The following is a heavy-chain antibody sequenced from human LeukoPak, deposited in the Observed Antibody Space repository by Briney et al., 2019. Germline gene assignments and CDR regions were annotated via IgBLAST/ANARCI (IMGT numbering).Heavy chain of an antibody. CDR2: IRSKAYGGTT. J-gene: IGHJ4*02. Sequence: GGSLRLSCTASGFNFGDYAMSWVRQAPGKGLEWVGFIRSKAYGGTTEYAASVKGRFTISGDDSKSIAYLQMNSLKTEDTAVYYCTRDGTALAFDYWGQGTLVTVSS. CDR3: TRDGTALAFDY. CDR1: GFNFGDYA. V-gene: IGHV3-49*04. D-gene: IGHD6-6*01.